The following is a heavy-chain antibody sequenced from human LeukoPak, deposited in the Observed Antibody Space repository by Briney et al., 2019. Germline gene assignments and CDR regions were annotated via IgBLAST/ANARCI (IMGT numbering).Heavy chain of an antibody. Sequence: GGSLRLSCAASGFTFSIYAMSCVRQPPRKGMEWVSAISGRGGRTYYADSVKGRFTISRDNSKNTLYLQMNSLRAEDTAVYYCAKFLPTHIVVANYYFDYWGQGTLVTVSS. D-gene: IGHD2-21*01. CDR3: AKFLPTHIVVANYYFDY. V-gene: IGHV3-23*01. CDR1: GFTFSIYA. CDR2: ISGRGGRT. J-gene: IGHJ4*02.